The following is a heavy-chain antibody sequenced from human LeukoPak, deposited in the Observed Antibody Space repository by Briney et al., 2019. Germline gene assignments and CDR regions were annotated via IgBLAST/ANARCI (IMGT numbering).Heavy chain of an antibody. CDR1: GFTVSNY. CDR2: IYSGGGA. CDR3: ARYGSGSSDYYYGMDV. D-gene: IGHD3-10*01. J-gene: IGHJ6*02. Sequence: SGGSLRLSCAASGFTVSNYMSWVRQAPGKGLEWVSVIYSGGGAYYPNSVKGRFTISRDNSKNTLYLQMNSLRAEDTAVYYCARYGSGSSDYYYGMDVWGQGTTVTVSS. V-gene: IGHV3-66*01.